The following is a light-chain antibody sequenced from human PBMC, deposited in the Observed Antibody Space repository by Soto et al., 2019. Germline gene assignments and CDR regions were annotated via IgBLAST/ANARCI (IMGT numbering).Light chain of an antibody. V-gene: IGKV3-20*01. J-gene: IGKJ2*01. CDR2: DAS. CDR3: QQYGTAPET. Sequence: EMVLTQSPGILSLSPGERATLSCRASPSVSSSFLAWYQQRPGQAPRLLIYDASRRATGIPDRFSGSGSGTDFALTITRLEPEAFAVYYCQQYGTAPETFGQGTRLEMK. CDR1: PSVSSSF.